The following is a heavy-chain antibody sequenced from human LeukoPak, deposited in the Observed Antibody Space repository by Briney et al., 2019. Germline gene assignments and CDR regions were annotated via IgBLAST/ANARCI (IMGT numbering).Heavy chain of an antibody. CDR3: ASIVVEDNWFDP. CDR1: RFTFSSYA. J-gene: IGHJ5*02. D-gene: IGHD2-15*01. V-gene: IGHV3-30-3*01. Sequence: GGSLRLSCAASRFTFSSYAMHWVRQAPGKGLEWVAVISYDGSNKYYADSVKGRFTISRDNSKNTLYLQMNSLRAEDTVVYYCASIVVEDNWFDPWGQGTLVTVSS. CDR2: ISYDGSNK.